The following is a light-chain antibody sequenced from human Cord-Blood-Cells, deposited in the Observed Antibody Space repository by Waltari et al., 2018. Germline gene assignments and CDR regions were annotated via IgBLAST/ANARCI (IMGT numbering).Light chain of an antibody. Sequence: QSATTQPASVSGSPGQSITISCTATSRDVGGYYYVSWYQQHPGQAPKLMIYDVSNRPSGVTNRVSGSTSGNTAALTISALQAEDEADYYCSSYTSSSTYVFGTGTKVTVL. V-gene: IGLV2-14*01. CDR2: DVS. CDR3: SSYTSSSTYV. J-gene: IGLJ1*01. CDR1: SRDVGGYYY.